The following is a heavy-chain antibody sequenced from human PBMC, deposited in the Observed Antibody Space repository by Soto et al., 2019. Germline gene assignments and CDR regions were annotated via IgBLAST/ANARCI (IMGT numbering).Heavy chain of an antibody. D-gene: IGHD5-12*01. J-gene: IGHJ6*02. CDR2: IWYDGSLQ. CDR3: ANLWGDGYNLGQDYNGMDV. V-gene: IGHV3-33*06. CDR1: GFSFENYG. Sequence: QVQMVESGGGVVQPGRSLRLSCAASGFSFENYGMHWVRQAPGRGLEWVAIIWYDGSLQYYAAAVKGRVTISRDNSKNTLYLEMNSRRADDTAVYYCANLWGDGYNLGQDYNGMDVWGQGTTVIVSS.